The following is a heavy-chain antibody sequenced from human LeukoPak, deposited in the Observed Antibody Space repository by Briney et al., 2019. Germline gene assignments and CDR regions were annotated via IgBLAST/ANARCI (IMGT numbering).Heavy chain of an antibody. CDR1: GYTFTSYG. V-gene: IGHV1-18*01. Sequence: GASVKVSCKASGYTFTSYGISWVGQAPGQGLEWMGWISGYNGNTNYAQQKLQGRVTMTTDTSTSTAYMELRSLRSDDTAVYYCARDLKRGYSSGRYSWGTGSSNDYWGQGTLVTVSS. CDR2: ISGYNGNT. D-gene: IGHD6-19*01. CDR3: ARDLKRGYSSGRYSWGTGSSNDY. J-gene: IGHJ4*02.